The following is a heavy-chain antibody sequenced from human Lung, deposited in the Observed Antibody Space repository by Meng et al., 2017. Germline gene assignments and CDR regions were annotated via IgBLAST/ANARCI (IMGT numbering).Heavy chain of an antibody. J-gene: IGHJ5*02. CDR1: GYTFTNYA. CDR2: ITAGNGNT. V-gene: IGHV1-3*01. CDR3: ARGDQPWPHRFDP. D-gene: IGHD6-19*01. Sequence: QVQLVQSGAEVKTPGASVRLSCMASGYTFTNYAIHLVRQAPGHRLEWMGWITAGNGNTKYSQKFQGRVTIIRDTSASTVYMELSSLRSEDTAVYYCARGDQPWPHRFDPWGQGTLVTVSS.